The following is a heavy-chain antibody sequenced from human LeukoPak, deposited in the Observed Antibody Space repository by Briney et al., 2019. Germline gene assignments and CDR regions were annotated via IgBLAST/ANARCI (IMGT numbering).Heavy chain of an antibody. V-gene: IGHV4-39*01. CDR2: VYYGRTT. CDR3: VRHDGRGGATMGAFDS. CDR1: AASFISSSHH. J-gene: IGHJ5*01. D-gene: IGHD5-12*01. Sequence: SETLSLTCTVSAASFISSSHHWGWIRRSPGKGLEWIGTVYYGRTTYYNPSLDGRVTISLDTSANHFSLQLNSVTAADTAVYYRVRHDGRGGATMGAFDSWGQGSLVTVSS.